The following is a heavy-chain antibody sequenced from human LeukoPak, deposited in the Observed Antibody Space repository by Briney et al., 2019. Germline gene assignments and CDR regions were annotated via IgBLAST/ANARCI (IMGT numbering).Heavy chain of an antibody. D-gene: IGHD1-26*01. J-gene: IGHJ4*02. CDR2: IYYSGST. V-gene: IGHV4-31*03. Sequence: PSETLSLTCTVSGGSISSGDYYWRWIRQHPGKGLEWIGYIYYSGSTYYNPSLKSRVTISVDTSKNQFSLRLSSVTAADTAVYYCARNTAYSGSYWGAALPVYFDSWGQGTLVTVSS. CDR1: GGSISSGDYY. CDR3: ARNTAYSGSYWGAALPVYFDS.